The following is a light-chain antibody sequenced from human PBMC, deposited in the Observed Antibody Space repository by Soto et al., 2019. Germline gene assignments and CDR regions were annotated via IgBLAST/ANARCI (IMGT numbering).Light chain of an antibody. J-gene: IGKJ1*01. V-gene: IGKV3-15*01. CDR2: GAS. CDR1: QSVSSN. CDR3: QQYAGSRT. Sequence: EQVMTQSASTLSVSPGERATLSCRASQSVSSNLAWYQQKPGQAPRLLIYGASTRATDVPARFSGSGSGTDFTLTISRLEPEDFAVYYCQQYAGSRTFGQGTKVDI.